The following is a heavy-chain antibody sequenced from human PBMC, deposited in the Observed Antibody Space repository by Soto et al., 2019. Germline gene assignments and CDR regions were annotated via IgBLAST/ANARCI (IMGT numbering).Heavy chain of an antibody. V-gene: IGHV2-70*13. D-gene: IGHD1-20*01. CDR1: GFSLTSPGMC. J-gene: IGHJ6*01. CDR3: ARSIRGPRRFNGMDV. Sequence: ESVPTLVNPTETLTLTCTFSGFSLTSPGMCVSWIRQSPGKALEWLALIERDDDDKYYSTSLKTRLTISKDTRKNQVVLTMANMEQADTATYYCARSIRGPRRFNGMDVWGQGTTVTVSS. CDR2: IERDDDDK.